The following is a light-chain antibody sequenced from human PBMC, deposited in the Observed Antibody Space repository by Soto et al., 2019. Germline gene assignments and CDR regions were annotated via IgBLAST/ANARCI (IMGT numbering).Light chain of an antibody. CDR3: CSYAGSNTFDV. J-gene: IGLJ1*01. CDR1: SSNIGRND. Sequence: QSVLTQPPSASGTPGQRVTISCSGSSSNIGRNDVYWYQQLPGTAPKIIIYRNNQRPSGVPDRFSGAKSGTSASLAISGLRSEDEADYYCCSYAGSNTFDVFGTGTKLTVL. CDR2: RNN. V-gene: IGLV1-47*01.